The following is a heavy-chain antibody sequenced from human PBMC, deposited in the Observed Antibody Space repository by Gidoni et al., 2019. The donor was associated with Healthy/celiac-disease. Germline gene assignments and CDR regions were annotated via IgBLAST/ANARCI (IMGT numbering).Heavy chain of an antibody. V-gene: IGHV3-33*01. CDR1: GFTVSSDG. Sequence: QVQPVESGGGVVQPGRSLRLSCPASGFTVSSDGMPWVRQAPGKGLEWVAVIWNDGSNKYYADSVKGRFTISRDNSKNTLYLQMNSLRAEDTAVYYCAREPLEWLLSSPSGGMDVWGQGTTVTVSS. D-gene: IGHD3-3*01. CDR3: AREPLEWLLSSPSGGMDV. J-gene: IGHJ6*02. CDR2: IWNDGSNK.